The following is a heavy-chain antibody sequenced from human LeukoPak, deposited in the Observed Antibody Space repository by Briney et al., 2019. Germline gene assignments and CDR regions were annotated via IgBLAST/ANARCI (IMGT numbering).Heavy chain of an antibody. CDR3: AGGYCSGGSCYYYYYGMDV. CDR1: GGSFSGYY. V-gene: IGHV4-34*01. Sequence: SETLSLTCGVYGGSFSGYYWSWIRQPPGKGLEWIGEINHSGSTNYNASLKSRVTISVDTSKNQFSLKLSSVTAADTAVYYCAGGYCSGGSCYYYYYGMDVWGKGTTVTVSS. J-gene: IGHJ6*04. D-gene: IGHD2-15*01. CDR2: INHSGST.